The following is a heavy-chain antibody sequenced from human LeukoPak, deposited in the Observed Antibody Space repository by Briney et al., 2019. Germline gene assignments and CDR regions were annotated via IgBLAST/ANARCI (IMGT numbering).Heavy chain of an antibody. CDR2: ISGSGGST. CDR3: ARDAGTFDWSGGYFDL. D-gene: IGHD3-9*01. J-gene: IGHJ4*02. V-gene: IGHV3-23*01. Sequence: PGGSLRLSCAASGFTFSSYAMSWVRQAPGKGLEWVSAISGSGGSTYYADSVRGRFTISRDYAKNSLYLQMSSLRAEDTAVYYCARDAGTFDWSGGYFDLWGQGTLVTVSS. CDR1: GFTFSSYA.